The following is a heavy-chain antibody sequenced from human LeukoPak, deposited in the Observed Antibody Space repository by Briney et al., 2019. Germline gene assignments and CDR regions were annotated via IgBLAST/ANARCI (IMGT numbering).Heavy chain of an antibody. CDR3: ARDSRYGDYVFLFDY. CDR2: ISYDGSNK. D-gene: IGHD4-17*01. J-gene: IGHJ4*02. Sequence: GGSLRLSCAASGFTFSSYAMHWVRQAPGKGLEWVAVISYDGSNKYYADSVKGRFTISRDNSKNTLYLQMNSLRAEDTAVYYCARDSRYGDYVFLFDYWGQGTLVTVSS. CDR1: GFTFSSYA. V-gene: IGHV3-30*04.